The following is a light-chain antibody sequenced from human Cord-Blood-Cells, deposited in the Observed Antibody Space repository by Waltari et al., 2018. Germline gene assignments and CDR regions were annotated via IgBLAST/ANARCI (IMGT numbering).Light chain of an antibody. CDR1: SSDVGSYNL. CDR2: EGS. V-gene: IGLV2-23*01. CDR3: CSDAGSSTWV. Sequence: QSALTQPASVSGSPGQSNTIPCTGTSSDVGSYNLVSWYQQHPGKAPKLMIYEGSKWPSGVSNRFSGSKSGNTAALTISGLQAEDEADYYCCSDAGSSTWVFGGGTKLTVL. J-gene: IGLJ3*02.